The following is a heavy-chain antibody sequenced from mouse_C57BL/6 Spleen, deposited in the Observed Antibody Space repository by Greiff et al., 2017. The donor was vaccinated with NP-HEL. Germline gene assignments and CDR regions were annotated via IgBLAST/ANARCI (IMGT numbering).Heavy chain of an antibody. CDR3: ARGNYYFDY. Sequence: EVQLVESGGGLVQPGGSLSLSCAASGFTFTDYYMSWVRQPPGKALEWLGFIRNKANGYTTEYSASVKGRFTISRDNSQSILYLQMNALRAEDSATYYCARGNYYFDYWGQDTTLTVSS. V-gene: IGHV7-3*01. D-gene: IGHD2-1*01. J-gene: IGHJ2*01. CDR1: GFTFTDYY. CDR2: IRNKANGYTT.